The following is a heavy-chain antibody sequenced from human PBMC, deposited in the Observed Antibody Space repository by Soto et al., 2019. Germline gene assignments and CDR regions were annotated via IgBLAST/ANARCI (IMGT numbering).Heavy chain of an antibody. CDR1: GFIFSSHS. CDR3: ARGTTRRGGAFDI. CDR2: ISSTSSYI. J-gene: IGHJ3*02. D-gene: IGHD2-2*01. Sequence: EVQLVESGGGLVKPGGSLRLSCAASGFIFSSHSMNWVRQAPGKGLESVSFISSTSSYIYYADSVTGRFTISRDNAKDLLYLQMNSLRADDTAVYYCARGTTRRGGAFDIWGQGTMVSVSS. V-gene: IGHV3-21*02.